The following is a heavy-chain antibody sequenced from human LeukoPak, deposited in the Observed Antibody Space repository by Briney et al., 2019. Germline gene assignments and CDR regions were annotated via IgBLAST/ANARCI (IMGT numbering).Heavy chain of an antibody. V-gene: IGHV4-34*01. D-gene: IGHD6-6*01. Sequence: SETLCLTCAVYGGSFSGYYWSWIRQPPGKGLEWIGEINHSGSTNYNPSLKSRVTISVDTSKNQFSLKLSSVTAADMAVYYCARGDSSSSGLGMDVWGQGTTVTVSS. CDR3: ARGDSSSSGLGMDV. CDR2: INHSGST. CDR1: GGSFSGYY. J-gene: IGHJ6*02.